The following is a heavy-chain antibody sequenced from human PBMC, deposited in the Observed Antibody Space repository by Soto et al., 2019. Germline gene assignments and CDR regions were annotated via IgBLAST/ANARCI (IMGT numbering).Heavy chain of an antibody. V-gene: IGHV1-18*01. CDR2: INAYNGNT. CDR3: AKDPPPPDY. Sequence: QVQLVQSGAEVKKPGASVKVSCKASGFTFASYAISWMRQAPGQGLEWMGWINAYNGNTHYAQKLQGRVTLTTDTSTSTAYMDLKSLGSDDTAVYYCAKDPPPPDYWGQGTMVTVSS. J-gene: IGHJ4*02. CDR1: GFTFASYA.